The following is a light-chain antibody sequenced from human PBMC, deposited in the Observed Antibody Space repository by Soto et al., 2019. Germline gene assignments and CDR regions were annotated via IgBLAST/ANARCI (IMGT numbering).Light chain of an antibody. Sequence: TQSPVTLSLSPGQGAALSCRASQSISSYLNWYQQKPEKAPKLLIYAASSLQSGVPSRFSGSGSGTDFTLTISSLQPEDFATYCCQQSYSTPPTFGGGTKVEIK. CDR1: QSISSY. V-gene: IGKV1-39*01. J-gene: IGKJ4*01. CDR3: QQSYSTPPT. CDR2: AAS.